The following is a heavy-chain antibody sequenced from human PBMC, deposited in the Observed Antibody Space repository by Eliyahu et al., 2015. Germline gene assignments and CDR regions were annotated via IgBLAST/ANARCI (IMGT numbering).Heavy chain of an antibody. CDR3: ARVGSNDYLDLEYYYYMDV. CDR1: GGSTGXGSXY. V-gene: IGHV4-61*02. D-gene: IGHD2/OR15-2a*01. Sequence: QVQLQESGPGPVTPSQTLSLTCTVXGGSTGXGSXYWSWIRQPAGKGLEWIGRIYNSGSTSYNPSLKSRVIISLDTSKNQFSLKLSSVTAADTAVYYCARVGSNDYLDLEYYYYMDVWGKGTTVTISS. CDR2: IYNSGST. J-gene: IGHJ6*03.